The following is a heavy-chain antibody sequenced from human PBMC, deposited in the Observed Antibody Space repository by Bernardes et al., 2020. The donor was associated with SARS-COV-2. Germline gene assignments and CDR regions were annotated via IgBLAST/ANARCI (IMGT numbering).Heavy chain of an antibody. D-gene: IGHD3-10*01. CDR2: ISGSGGST. CDR3: AKDSGARVYYYYGMDV. Sequence: GGSLRLSCAASGFTFSCYAMSWVRQAPGKGLEWVSAISGSGGSTYYADSVKGRFTISRDNSKNTLYLQMNSLRAEDTAVYYCAKDSGARVYYYYGMDVWGKETTVAVSS. J-gene: IGHJ6*04. V-gene: IGHV3-23*01. CDR1: GFTFSCYA.